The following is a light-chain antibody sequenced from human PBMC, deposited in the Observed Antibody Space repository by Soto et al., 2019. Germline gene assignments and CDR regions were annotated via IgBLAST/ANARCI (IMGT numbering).Light chain of an antibody. J-gene: IGLJ2*01. CDR2: EVS. CDR3: SSYIRNTSLVI. CDR1: SSDVGGYNY. Sequence: QSVLTQPASVSGSPGQSITISCTGTSSDVGGYNYVSWYQQRPGKAPKLMIYEVSNRPSGVSSRFSGSTSGNTASLTVSGLQAEDEADYFCSSYIRNTSLVIFGGGTKLTVL. V-gene: IGLV2-14*01.